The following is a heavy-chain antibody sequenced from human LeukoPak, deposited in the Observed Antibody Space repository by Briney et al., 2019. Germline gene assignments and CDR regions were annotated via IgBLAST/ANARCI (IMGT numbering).Heavy chain of an antibody. CDR3: ARAPGTDNSGYLFDY. V-gene: IGHV3-23*01. CDR2: VTNTGGTT. J-gene: IGHJ4*02. Sequence: GGSLRLSCAVSGFSFSSYAMTWVRQAPGKGLEWVSSVTNTGGTTYYADSVRGRFTISRDKSKNTLFLQMNFLTAEDTAVYYCARAPGTDNSGYLFDYWGQGTLVTVSS. CDR1: GFSFSSYA. D-gene: IGHD3-22*01.